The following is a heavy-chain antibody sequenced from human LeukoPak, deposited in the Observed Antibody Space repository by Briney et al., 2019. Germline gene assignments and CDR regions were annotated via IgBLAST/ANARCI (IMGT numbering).Heavy chain of an antibody. V-gene: IGHV1-18*01. D-gene: IGHD2-2*02. CDR3: ARDLGWTVVVPAAIRDYYYYYMDV. J-gene: IGHJ6*03. CDR1: GYTFTSYG. Sequence: ASVKVSCKASGYTFTSYGISWVRQAPGQGLEWMGWISAYNGNTNYAQKLQGRVTMTTDTSTSTAYMELRSLRSDDTAVYYCARDLGWTVVVPAAIRDYYYYYMDVWGKGTTVTVSS. CDR2: ISAYNGNT.